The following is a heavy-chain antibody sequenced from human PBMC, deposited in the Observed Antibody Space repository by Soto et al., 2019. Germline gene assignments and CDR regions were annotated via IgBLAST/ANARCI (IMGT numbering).Heavy chain of an antibody. CDR2: ISSGGGNT. CDR1: GFTFSSYA. CDR3: AKAPGEGRITVFGVRSVYFDY. V-gene: IGHV3-23*01. Sequence: EVQLLESGGGLVQPGGSLRLSCAASGFTFSSYAMNWVRQAPGKGLEWVSTISSGGGNTYYADSVQGRLTISRDNSKNTLFLQMNSLRADDTAVYYCAKAPGEGRITVFGVRSVYFDYWGQGTLVTVSS. J-gene: IGHJ4*02. D-gene: IGHD3-3*01.